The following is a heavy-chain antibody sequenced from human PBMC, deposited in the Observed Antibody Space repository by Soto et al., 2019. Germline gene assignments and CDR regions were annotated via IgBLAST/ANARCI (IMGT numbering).Heavy chain of an antibody. CDR2: INPSGGST. J-gene: IGHJ4*02. V-gene: IGHV1-46*01. Sequence: ASVKVSCKASGYTFTSYYMHWVRQAPGQGLEWMGIINPSGGSTSYAQKFQGRVTMTRDTSTSTVYMELSSLRSEDTAVYYCARDNNLGYCRGGSCYRSYYFDYWGQGTLVTVSS. D-gene: IGHD2-15*01. CDR1: GYTFTSYY. CDR3: ARDNNLGYCRGGSCYRSYYFDY.